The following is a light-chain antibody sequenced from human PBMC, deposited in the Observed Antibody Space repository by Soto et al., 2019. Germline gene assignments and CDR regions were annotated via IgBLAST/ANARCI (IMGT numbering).Light chain of an antibody. V-gene: IGLV2-8*01. CDR3: RSYAGSNTML. CDR2: DVN. J-gene: IGLJ2*01. Sequence: QSALTQPPSASGSLGQSVTISCTGTSSDVGGYNYVSWYQQHPGNAPKLIIYDVNKRPSGVPDRFSGSKSGNTASLTVAGLQAEDETDYYCRSYAGSNTMLFGGGTKLTVL. CDR1: SSDVGGYNY.